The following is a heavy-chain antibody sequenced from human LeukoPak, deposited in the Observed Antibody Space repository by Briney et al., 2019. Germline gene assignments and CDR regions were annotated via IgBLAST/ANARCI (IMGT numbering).Heavy chain of an antibody. CDR3: AREPYYYGSGSYYSFDY. D-gene: IGHD3-10*01. CDR1: GGSFSGYY. CDR2: INHSGST. J-gene: IGHJ4*02. Sequence: PSETLSLTCAVYGGSFSGYYWSWIRQPRGKGLEWIGEINHSGSTNYNPSLKSRVTISVDTSKNQFSLKLSSVTAADTAVYYCAREPYYYGSGSYYSFDYWGQGTLVTVSS. V-gene: IGHV4-34*01.